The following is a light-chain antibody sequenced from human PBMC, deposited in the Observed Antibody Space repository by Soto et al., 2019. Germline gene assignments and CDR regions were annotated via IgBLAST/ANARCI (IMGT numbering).Light chain of an antibody. CDR1: QSVSTSS. J-gene: IGKJ1*01. CDR3: QQYCSSPRT. Sequence: EIVLTQSPGTLSLSPGARATLSCRASQSVSTSSLAWYQQKGGQAPRLLIHGASSRASGIPDRFSGSGSGTDFTLTISRLEPEDFAVYYCQQYCSSPRTFGQGTKVDIK. V-gene: IGKV3-20*01. CDR2: GAS.